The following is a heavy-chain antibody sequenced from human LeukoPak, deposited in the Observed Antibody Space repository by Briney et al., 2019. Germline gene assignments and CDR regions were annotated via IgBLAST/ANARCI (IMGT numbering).Heavy chain of an antibody. V-gene: IGHV3-30*18. D-gene: IGHD2-2*01. Sequence: GRSLSLSCAASGFTFSSYGMHRVRQAPGKGLEWVAVISYDGSDKYYADSVKGRFTISRDTSKNTLYLQMNSLRAEDTAVYYCAKGSTSWTIDYWGQGTLVTVSS. J-gene: IGHJ4*02. CDR1: GFTFSSYG. CDR3: AKGSTSWTIDY. CDR2: ISYDGSDK.